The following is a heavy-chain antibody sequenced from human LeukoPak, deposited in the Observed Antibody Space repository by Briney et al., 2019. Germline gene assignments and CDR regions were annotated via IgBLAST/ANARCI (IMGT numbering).Heavy chain of an antibody. V-gene: IGHV4-4*07. J-gene: IGHJ5*02. Sequence: SETLSLTCTVSGNSFGDYYWSWIRQPAGKGLEWIGRIYTSGSTTYNPSLKSRVTMSVDTSKSQFSLNPMSVTAADTAVYYCTRDTGTTGEVKFDPWGQGTLVTVSS. CDR2: IYTSGST. CDR1: GNSFGDYY. D-gene: IGHD4-17*01. CDR3: TRDTGTTGEVKFDP.